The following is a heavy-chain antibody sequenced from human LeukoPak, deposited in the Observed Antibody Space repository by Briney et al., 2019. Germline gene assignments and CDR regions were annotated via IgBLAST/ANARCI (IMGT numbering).Heavy chain of an antibody. CDR1: GYSISSGYY. J-gene: IGHJ3*02. V-gene: IGHV4-38-2*02. CDR2: IYHSGST. Sequence: SETLSLTCTVSGYSISSGYYWGWIRQPPGKGLEWIGSIYHSGSTYYNPSLKSRVTISVDTSKNQFSLKLSSVTAADTAVYYCARDLGSYYDGSAYYEGAFDIWGQGTMVTVSS. CDR3: ARDLGSYYDGSAYYEGAFDI. D-gene: IGHD3-22*01.